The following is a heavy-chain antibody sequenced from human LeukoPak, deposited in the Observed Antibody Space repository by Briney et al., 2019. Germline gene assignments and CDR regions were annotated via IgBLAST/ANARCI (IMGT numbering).Heavy chain of an antibody. J-gene: IGHJ4*02. V-gene: IGHV3-33*01. D-gene: IGHD6-19*01. CDR1: GFTFSSYG. CDR2: IWYDGSNK. Sequence: GRSLRLSCAASGFTFSSYGMHWVRQAPGKGLEWVAVIWYDGSNKYYADSVKGRLTISRDNSKNTLYLQMNSLRAEDTAVYYCARGRIAVAGRHFDYWGQGTLVTFSS. CDR3: ARGRIAVAGRHFDY.